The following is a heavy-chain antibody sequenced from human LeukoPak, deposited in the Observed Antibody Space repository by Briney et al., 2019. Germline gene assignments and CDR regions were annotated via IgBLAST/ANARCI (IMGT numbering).Heavy chain of an antibody. V-gene: IGHV3-30*04. CDR2: ISYDGSNK. CDR1: RLTFSNYA. D-gene: IGHD6-13*01. CDR3: AKDIIAAAGTGDY. J-gene: IGHJ4*02. Sequence: PGGSLRLSCAASRLTFSNYAMHWVRQAPGKGLEWVAVISYDGSNKYYADSVKGRFTISRDNSKNTLYLQMNSLRAEDTAVYYCAKDIIAAAGTGDYWGQGTLVTVSS.